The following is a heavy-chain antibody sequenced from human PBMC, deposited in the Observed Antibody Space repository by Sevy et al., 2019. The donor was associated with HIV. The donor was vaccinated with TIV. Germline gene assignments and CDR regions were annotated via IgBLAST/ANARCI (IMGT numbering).Heavy chain of an antibody. CDR3: AGEGSVLRFLEWPKRGMDV. J-gene: IGHJ6*02. D-gene: IGHD3-3*01. CDR1: GGSISSGGYY. CDR2: IYYSGST. V-gene: IGHV4-31*03. Sequence: SETLSLTCTVSGGSISSGGYYWSWIRQHPGKGLEWIGYIYYSGSTYYNPSLKSRVTISVDTSKNQFSLKLSSVTAAGTAVYYCAGEGSVLRFLEWPKRGMDVWGQGTTVTVSS.